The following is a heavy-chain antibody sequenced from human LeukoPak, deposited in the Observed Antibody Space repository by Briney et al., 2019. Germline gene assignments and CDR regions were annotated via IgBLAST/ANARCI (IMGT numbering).Heavy chain of an antibody. CDR2: IYYSGST. Sequence: SETLSLTCTVSGGSISSGGYYWSWIRQHPGKGLEWIGYIYYSGSTYYNPSLKSRVTISVDTSKNQFSLKLSSVTAADTAVYYCARLLLCDSSVIDIWGQGTMVTVSS. CDR1: GGSISSGGYY. V-gene: IGHV4-31*03. CDR3: ARLLLCDSSVIDI. D-gene: IGHD3-22*01. J-gene: IGHJ3*02.